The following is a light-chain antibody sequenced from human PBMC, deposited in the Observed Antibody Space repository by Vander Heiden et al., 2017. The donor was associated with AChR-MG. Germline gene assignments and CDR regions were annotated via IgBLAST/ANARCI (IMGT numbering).Light chain of an antibody. Sequence: QFVLTQPPSSSGTPGQRVTISCSGSNSNIGSNMVNWYQQLPGTAPKLLLYSNNQRPSGVPDRFSGSKSGTSASLAISGLQSEDEADYYCAAWDDSLNGLLFGAGTKLTVL. CDR3: AAWDDSLNGLL. CDR2: SNN. CDR1: NSNIGSNM. J-gene: IGLJ2*01. V-gene: IGLV1-44*01.